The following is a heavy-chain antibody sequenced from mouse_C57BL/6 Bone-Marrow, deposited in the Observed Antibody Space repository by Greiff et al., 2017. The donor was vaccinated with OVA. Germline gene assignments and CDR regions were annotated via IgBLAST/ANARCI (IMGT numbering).Heavy chain of an antibody. CDR2: IWWDGDK. CDR3: ARMRSNVYAMDY. J-gene: IGHJ4*01. Sequence: QVTLKESGPGILQPSQTLSLTCSFSGFSLSTFSMGVGWIRQPSGQGLEWLAHIWWDGDKYYNPALKSRLTISKDTSKNKVFLKIANVDTEDTATYYCARMRSNVYAMDYWGQGTSVTVSS. D-gene: IGHD2-5*01. V-gene: IGHV8-8*01. CDR1: GFSLSTFSMG.